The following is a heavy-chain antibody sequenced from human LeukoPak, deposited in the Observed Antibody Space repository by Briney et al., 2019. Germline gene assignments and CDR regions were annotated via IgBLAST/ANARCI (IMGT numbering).Heavy chain of an antibody. V-gene: IGHV1-2*06. Sequence: DSVKVSCXASGYTFSSYGISWVRQAPGQGLEWMGRINPYSGDTNFAQKFQGRVTMTRDTSITTAYMDLSSLTPDDTAVYFCARDQGSLTRSWYTGYWGQGTQVTVSS. CDR1: GYTFSSYG. D-gene: IGHD6-13*01. CDR2: INPYSGDT. CDR3: ARDQGSLTRSWYTGY. J-gene: IGHJ4*02.